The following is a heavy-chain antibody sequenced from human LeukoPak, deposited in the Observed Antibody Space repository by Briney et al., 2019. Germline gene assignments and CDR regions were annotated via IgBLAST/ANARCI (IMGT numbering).Heavy chain of an antibody. V-gene: IGHV4-59*01. Sequence: SETLSLTCTVSGGSISNYYWSWIRQPPGKGLDWIGFIYYSGSTNYNPSLNSRVTISVDTSKNQFSLKLYSVTAADTAVYYCARASKVGSYGYYFDYWGQGSLVTVSS. CDR3: ARASKVGSYGYYFDY. J-gene: IGHJ4*02. D-gene: IGHD3-16*02. CDR2: IYYSGST. CDR1: GGSISNYY.